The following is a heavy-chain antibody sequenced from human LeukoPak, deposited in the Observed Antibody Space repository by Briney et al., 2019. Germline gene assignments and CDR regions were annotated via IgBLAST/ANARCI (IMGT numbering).Heavy chain of an antibody. J-gene: IGHJ5*02. D-gene: IGHD6-19*01. V-gene: IGHV1-46*02. CDR2: INPSGGTT. Sequence: ASVKVSCKASGYTFNRYFMHWVRQAPGQGLEWMGIINPSGGTTTYAQKFQDRVTMTRGTSTSTVYMELSSLRSEDTAVYYCARVGVEDPLGPPETSSAWYSWSDPWGQGTLVTVSS. CDR3: ARVGVEDPLGPPETSSAWYSWSDP. CDR1: GYTFNRYF.